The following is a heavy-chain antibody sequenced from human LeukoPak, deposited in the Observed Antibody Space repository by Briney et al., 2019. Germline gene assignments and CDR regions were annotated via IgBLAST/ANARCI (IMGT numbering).Heavy chain of an antibody. CDR1: GFTFSSYA. CDR2: ISGSGGST. D-gene: IGHD3-10*01. V-gene: IGHV3-23*01. CDR3: AKVSGLWFGELDYFDY. J-gene: IGHJ4*02. Sequence: GGSLRLSCAASGFTFSSYAMSWVRQAPGKGLEWVSAISGSGGSTYYADSVKGRFTISRDNSKNTLYLQMNSLRAEDTAVYYCAKVSGLWFGELDYFDYWGQGTLVTVSS.